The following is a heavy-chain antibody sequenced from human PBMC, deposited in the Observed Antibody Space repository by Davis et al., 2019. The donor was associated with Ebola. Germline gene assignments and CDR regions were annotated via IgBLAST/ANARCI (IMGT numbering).Heavy chain of an antibody. V-gene: IGHV3-13*01. CDR3: ARGPALYSSGYQLDY. CDR1: GFTFSSYD. J-gene: IGHJ4*02. Sequence: PGGSLRLSCAASGFTFSSYDMHWVRQATGKGLEWVSAIGTAGDTYYPGSVKGRFTISRENAKNSLYLQMNSLRAEDTAVYYCARGPALYSSGYQLDYWGQGTLVTVSS. CDR2: IGTAGDT. D-gene: IGHD3-22*01.